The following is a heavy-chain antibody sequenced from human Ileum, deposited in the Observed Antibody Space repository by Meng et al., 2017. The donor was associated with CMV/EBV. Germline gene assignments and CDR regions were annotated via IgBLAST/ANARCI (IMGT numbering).Heavy chain of an antibody. J-gene: IGHJ4*02. CDR3: ARGLASGWPDY. V-gene: IGHV4-34*01. CDR1: GGSFTGYY. D-gene: IGHD3-10*01. Sequence: QVQLQQWGAGLLKPSETLSLTCAVFGGSFTGYYWSWFRQSPGKGLEWIGEITHSGRTSYNLSLKSRVTISVDMSKYQFSLKLTSVTAADTAIYYCARGLASGWPDYWGQGTLVTVFS. CDR2: ITHSGRT.